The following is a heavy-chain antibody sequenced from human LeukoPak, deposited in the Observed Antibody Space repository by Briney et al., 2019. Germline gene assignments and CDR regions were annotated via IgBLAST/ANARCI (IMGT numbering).Heavy chain of an antibody. J-gene: IGHJ4*02. D-gene: IGHD3-3*02. V-gene: IGHV1-18*01. CDR1: GYTFTAYT. CDR3: GRPETNRCSNSILYY. Sequence: ASVKVSCKASGYTFTAYTISWVRQAPGQGLEWMGWISTYNGYTDYTQKLQGRLTMTTDTSASTAYMELRSLTSDDTAVYFCGRPETNRCSNSILYYWGQGTLVTVSS. CDR2: ISTYNGYT.